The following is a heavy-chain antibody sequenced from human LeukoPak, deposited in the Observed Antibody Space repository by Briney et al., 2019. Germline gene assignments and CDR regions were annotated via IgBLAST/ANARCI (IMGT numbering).Heavy chain of an antibody. V-gene: IGHV4-34*01. CDR2: INHSGST. D-gene: IGHD3-3*01. Sequence: PSETLSLTCAVYGGSFSGYYWSWIRQPPGKGLEWIGEINHSGSTNYNPSRKRRVTISVDTSKHQFSLKLSSVTAADTAVYYCARVGYDFWSGAYYWYFDLWGRGTLVTVSS. CDR1: GGSFSGYY. J-gene: IGHJ2*01. CDR3: ARVGYDFWSGAYYWYFDL.